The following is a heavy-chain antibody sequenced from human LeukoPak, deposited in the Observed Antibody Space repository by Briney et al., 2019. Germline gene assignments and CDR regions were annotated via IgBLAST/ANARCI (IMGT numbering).Heavy chain of an antibody. CDR3: ARDPDAGPTPDAFDL. V-gene: IGHV1-2*02. Sequence: ASVKVSCKASGYSFTDRYIHWVRQASGQGLEWLGWIDPKSGRTAYAQKFQGRVTVTRDTSVTMVYMELTRLTSDGTALYYCARDPDAGPTPDAFDLWGPGTLVTVSS. J-gene: IGHJ3*01. D-gene: IGHD1-14*01. CDR1: GYSFTDRY. CDR2: IDPKSGRT.